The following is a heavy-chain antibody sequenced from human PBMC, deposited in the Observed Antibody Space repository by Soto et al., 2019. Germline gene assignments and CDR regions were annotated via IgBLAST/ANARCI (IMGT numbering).Heavy chain of an antibody. D-gene: IGHD3-3*01. Sequence: SEPLSLTCTVSGGAISSYYWSLIRQPPGKGLEWIGYIYYSGSTNYNPSLKSRVTISVDTSKNQFSLKLSSVTAADTAVYYCATGSGPLTIFGVCINWFDPWGQGTWVTVPS. V-gene: IGHV4-59*01. J-gene: IGHJ5*02. CDR3: ATGSGPLTIFGVCINWFDP. CDR1: GGAISSYY. CDR2: IYYSGST.